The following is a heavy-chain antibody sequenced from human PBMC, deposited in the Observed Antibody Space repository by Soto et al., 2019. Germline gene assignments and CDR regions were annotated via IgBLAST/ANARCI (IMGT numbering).Heavy chain of an antibody. V-gene: IGHV1-69*06. CDR1: GYTFTSYG. D-gene: IGHD4-17*01. J-gene: IGHJ5*02. Sequence: GASVKVSCKASGYTFTSYGISWVRQAPGQGLEWMGGIIPIFGTANYAQKFQGRVTITADKSTSTAHMELSSLRSEDTAVYYCARGHLSPTVVTSWGQGTLVTVSS. CDR3: ARGHLSPTVVTS. CDR2: IIPIFGTA.